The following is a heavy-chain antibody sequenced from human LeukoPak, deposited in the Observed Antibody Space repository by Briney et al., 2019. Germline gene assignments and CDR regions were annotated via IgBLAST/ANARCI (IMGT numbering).Heavy chain of an antibody. J-gene: IGHJ5*02. CDR2: MNPNSGNT. CDR1: GYTFTSYD. V-gene: IGHV1-8*01. D-gene: IGHD3-22*01. Sequence: ASVKVSCKASGYTFTSYDINWVRQATGQGLEWMGWMNPNSGNTGYAQKFQGRVTMTRNTSISTAYMELSSLRSEDTAVYYCARSSHYDSSGYYRVLRYNWFDPWGQGTLVTVSS. CDR3: ARSSHYDSSGYYRVLRYNWFDP.